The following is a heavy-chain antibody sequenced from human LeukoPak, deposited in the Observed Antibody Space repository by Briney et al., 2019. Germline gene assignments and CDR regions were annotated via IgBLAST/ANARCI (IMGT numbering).Heavy chain of an antibody. CDR3: ARALPGCGSTNCYGLET. V-gene: IGHV7-4-1*02. Sequence: ASVTVSCKASGYTLTSDGMNWVRQAPGQGLEWMGWINTNTGNSTYGQGFTGRFVFSLDTSVNTAYLQISSLQAEDTAVYYCARALPGCGSTNCYGLETWGQGTLVTVSS. J-gene: IGHJ5*02. CDR2: INTNTGNS. CDR1: GYTLTSDG. D-gene: IGHD2-2*01.